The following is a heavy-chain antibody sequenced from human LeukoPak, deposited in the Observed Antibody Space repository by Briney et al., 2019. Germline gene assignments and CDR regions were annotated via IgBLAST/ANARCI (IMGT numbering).Heavy chain of an antibody. Sequence: PGGSLRLSCSASGFTFSGFPMHWVRQAPGKGLEYVSAISTNGGNTYYADSVKDRFTISRDNSKNTLYLQMSSLRAEDTAVYYCVRYYHDSSAYYDYWGQGTLVTVSS. CDR2: ISTNGGNT. D-gene: IGHD3-22*01. CDR1: GFTFSGFP. CDR3: VRYYHDSSAYYDY. J-gene: IGHJ4*02. V-gene: IGHV3-64D*06.